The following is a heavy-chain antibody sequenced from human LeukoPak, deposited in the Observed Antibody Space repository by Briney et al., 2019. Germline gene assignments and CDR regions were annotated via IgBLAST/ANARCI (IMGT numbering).Heavy chain of an antibody. V-gene: IGHV3-11*06. CDR2: ISSSSDT. J-gene: IGHJ6*02. CDR3: ARAPHYSNYGPYYYGMDV. CDR1: GFTFSDYY. D-gene: IGHD4-11*01. Sequence: GGSLRLSCAASGFTFSDYYMSGIRQAPGKGLEWVSYISSSSDTNYADSVKGRFTISRDNAKNSLYLQMNSLRAEDTAVYYCARAPHYSNYGPYYYGMDVWGQGTTVTVFS.